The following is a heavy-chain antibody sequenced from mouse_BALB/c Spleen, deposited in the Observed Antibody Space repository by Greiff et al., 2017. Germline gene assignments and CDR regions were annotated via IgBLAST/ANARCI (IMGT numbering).Heavy chain of an antibody. J-gene: IGHJ4*01. CDR2: IDPANGNT. V-gene: IGHV14-3*02. CDR3: ARWSVVHYYDYDVDY. Sequence: VQLQQSGAELVKPGASVKLSCTASGFNIKDTYMHWVKQRPEQGLEWIGRIDPANGNTKYDPKFQGKATITADTSSNTAYLQLSSLTSEDTAVYYCARWSVVHYYDYDVDYWGQGTSVTVSS. CDR1: GFNIKDTY. D-gene: IGHD2-4*01.